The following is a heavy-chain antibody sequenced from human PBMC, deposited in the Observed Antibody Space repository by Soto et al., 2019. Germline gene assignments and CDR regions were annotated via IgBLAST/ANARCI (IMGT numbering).Heavy chain of an antibody. J-gene: IGHJ4*02. CDR3: ARDSGGRGYSGYVVDY. V-gene: IGHV1-18*01. D-gene: IGHD5-12*01. Sequence: QVQLVQSGAEVKKPGASVKVSCKPSGYTFTSYGISWVRQAPGQGLEGMGWISAYNGNTNYAQKLQGRVTMTTDTSTSTAYMELRSLRSDDTAVYYCARDSGGRGYSGYVVDYWGQGTLVTVSS. CDR2: ISAYNGNT. CDR1: GYTFTSYG.